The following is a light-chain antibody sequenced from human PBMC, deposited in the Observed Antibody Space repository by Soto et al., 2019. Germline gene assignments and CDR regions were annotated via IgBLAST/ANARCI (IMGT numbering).Light chain of an antibody. CDR3: QQYYSYPRT. V-gene: IGKV1-8*01. J-gene: IGKJ1*01. CDR2: AAS. CDR1: QGISSY. Sequence: AIRMTQSPSSLSASTGDRVTITCRASQGISSYLAWYQQKPGKAPKLLIYAASTLQSGVPSRFSGSGSGTDFTLTISCLQSEDFATYYCQQYYSYPRTFGRGTKV.